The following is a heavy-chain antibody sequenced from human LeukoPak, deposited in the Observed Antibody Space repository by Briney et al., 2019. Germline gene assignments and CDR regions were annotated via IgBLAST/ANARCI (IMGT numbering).Heavy chain of an antibody. CDR1: GFTFSSYA. J-gene: IGHJ6*03. D-gene: IGHD6-13*01. CDR3: ARDGIAADYYYYYMDV. Sequence: GGSLRLSCAASGFTFSSYAMHWVRQAPGKGLEWVAVISYDGSNKYYADSVKGRFTISRDNSKNTLYLQMNSLRAEDTAAYYCARDGIAADYYYYYMDVWGKGTTVTVSS. V-gene: IGHV3-30*01. CDR2: ISYDGSNK.